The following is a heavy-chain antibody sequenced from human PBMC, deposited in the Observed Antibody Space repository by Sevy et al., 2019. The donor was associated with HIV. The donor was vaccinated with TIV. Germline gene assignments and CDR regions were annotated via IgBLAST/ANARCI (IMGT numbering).Heavy chain of an antibody. J-gene: IGHJ6*03. D-gene: IGHD3-16*01. Sequence: SETLSLSCSVSGGSVSSGTYYWSWIRQPPGKGLEWIGHIYKTGSTNYKLSLQSRVTISVDTSTNQFSLRLRSMTAAETAVYYCARVPRGQLWYSGSLGGYYYHMDVWGKGTTVTVSS. CDR1: GGSVSSGTYY. CDR3: ARVPRGQLWYSGSLGGYYYHMDV. CDR2: IYKTGST. V-gene: IGHV4-61*01.